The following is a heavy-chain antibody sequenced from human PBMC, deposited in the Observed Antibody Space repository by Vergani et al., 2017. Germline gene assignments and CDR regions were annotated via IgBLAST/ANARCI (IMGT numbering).Heavy chain of an antibody. V-gene: IGHV1-8*01. J-gene: IGHJ2*01. Sequence: QVQLVQSGAEVKKPGASVKVSCKASGYTFTSYDINWVRQATGQGLEWMGWMNPNSGNTGYAQKFQGRVTMTRNTSISTAYMELSSLRSEDTAVYYCARIYETDYYGSGSLYWYFDLWGRGTLVTVSS. D-gene: IGHD3-10*01. CDR2: MNPNSGNT. CDR3: ARIYETDYYGSGSLYWYFDL. CDR1: GYTFTSYD.